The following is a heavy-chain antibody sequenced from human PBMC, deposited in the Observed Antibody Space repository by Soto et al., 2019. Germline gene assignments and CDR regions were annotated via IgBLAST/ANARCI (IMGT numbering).Heavy chain of an antibody. Sequence: GGSLRLSCAASGFTFSSYAMSWVRQAPGKGLEWVSAISGSGGSTYYADSVKGRFTISRDNSKNTLYLQMNSLRAEDTAVYYCAKDITMVRGVIKEYYYYYGMDVWGQGTTVTVSS. CDR2: ISGSGGST. V-gene: IGHV3-23*01. CDR3: AKDITMVRGVIKEYYYYYGMDV. D-gene: IGHD3-10*01. CDR1: GFTFSSYA. J-gene: IGHJ6*02.